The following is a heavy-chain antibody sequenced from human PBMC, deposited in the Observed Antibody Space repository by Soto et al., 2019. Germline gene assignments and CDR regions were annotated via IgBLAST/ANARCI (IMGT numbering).Heavy chain of an antibody. CDR2: ISGGGGDI. J-gene: IGHJ4*02. CDR3: AKKAFYYFDY. V-gene: IGHV3-11*01. CDR1: GFTFSNSY. Sequence: GGSLRLSCAASGFTFSNSYMSWIRQTPGKGLECLSYISGGGGDIAYADSVRGRLTISRDNARNTLYLQMNSLRAEDTAVYYCAKKAFYYFDYWGQGTLVTVSS.